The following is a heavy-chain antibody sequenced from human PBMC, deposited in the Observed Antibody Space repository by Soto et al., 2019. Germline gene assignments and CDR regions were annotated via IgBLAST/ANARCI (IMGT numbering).Heavy chain of an antibody. CDR3: ARDQGGYGNFDD. V-gene: IGHV1-18*04. Sequence: QVQLVQSGPEVKKPEASVKVSCKTSGYTFTSSGISWVRQAPGQGPEWMGWISGHNGVTNFAQNFQDRVTLTIDSSTTTAYMEVRSLSFADTAIYYCARDQGGYGNFDDCGQGPLVTVSS. CDR2: ISGHNGVT. CDR1: GYTFTSSG. D-gene: IGHD5-12*01. J-gene: IGHJ4*02.